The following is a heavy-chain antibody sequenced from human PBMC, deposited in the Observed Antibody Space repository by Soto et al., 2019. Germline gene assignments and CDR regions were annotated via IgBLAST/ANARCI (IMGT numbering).Heavy chain of an antibody. CDR3: ATGGPSPAAIYDYYYYGMDV. J-gene: IGHJ6*02. CDR1: GFTFSSYG. Sequence: GGSLRLSCAASGFTFSSYGMHWVRQAPGKGLEWVAVISYDGSNKYYADSVKGRFTISRDNSKNTLYLQMNSLRAEDTAVYYCATGGPSPAAIYDYYYYGMDVWGHGTTVTVSS. CDR2: ISYDGSNK. D-gene: IGHD2-2*01. V-gene: IGHV3-30*03.